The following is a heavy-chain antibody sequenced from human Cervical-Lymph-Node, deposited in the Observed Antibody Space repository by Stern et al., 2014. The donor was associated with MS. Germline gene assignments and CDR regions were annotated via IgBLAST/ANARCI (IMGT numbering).Heavy chain of an antibody. V-gene: IGHV4-59*01. D-gene: IGHD2-2*01. J-gene: IGHJ5*01. CDR3: ARALRNAYTWFEP. CDR1: GGSIYNYY. CDR2: IDYSGST. Sequence: QLQLQESGPGLVKPSETLSLTCTVSGGSIYNYYWTWIRQPPGKGLEWIGHIDYSGSTNYNPSLESRVTMSVDSSKNEFSLILTSVTAADTAVYYCARALRNAYTWFEPWGQGTLVTVSS.